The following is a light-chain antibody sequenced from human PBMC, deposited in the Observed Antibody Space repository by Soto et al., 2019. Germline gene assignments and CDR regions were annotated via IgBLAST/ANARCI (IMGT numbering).Light chain of an antibody. CDR2: DAS. J-gene: IGKJ1*01. CDR1: QSISNS. Sequence: EIVLKQSPATRSLSPGERATLSSRASQSISNSLSCYQQKPCQAPSLLIFDASKRATGIPARFSGSWSGTDFTLSISRLEPEDFAVHYCGQFVSSTPRTFGQLSKV. V-gene: IGKV3-11*01. CDR3: GQFVSSTPRT.